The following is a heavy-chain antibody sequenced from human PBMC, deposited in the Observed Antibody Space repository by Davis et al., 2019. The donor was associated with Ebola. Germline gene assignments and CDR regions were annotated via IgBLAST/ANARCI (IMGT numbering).Heavy chain of an antibody. CDR1: GFTFSTYG. J-gene: IGHJ4*02. D-gene: IGHD1-26*01. V-gene: IGHV3-30*12. CDR2: ISYDGSNK. CDR3: ARVASGSYYRFDY. Sequence: PGGSLRLSCAASGFTFSTYGMHWVRQAPGKGLEWVAVISYDGSNKYYADSVKGRFTISRDNSKNTLYLQMNSLRAEDTAVYYCARVASGSYYRFDYWGQGTLVTVSS.